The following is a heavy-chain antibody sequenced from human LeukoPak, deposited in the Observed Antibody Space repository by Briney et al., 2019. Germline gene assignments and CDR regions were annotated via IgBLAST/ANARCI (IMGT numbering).Heavy chain of an antibody. CDR2: ISSSSSYI. J-gene: IGHJ4*02. Sequence: EGSLRLSCAASGFTFSSYSMNWVRQAPGKGLEWFSSISSSSSYIYYADSVKGRFTISRDNAKNSLYLQMNSLRAEDTAVYYCARIAVADPYFDYWGQGTLVTVSS. V-gene: IGHV3-21*01. D-gene: IGHD6-19*01. CDR1: GFTFSSYS. CDR3: ARIAVADPYFDY.